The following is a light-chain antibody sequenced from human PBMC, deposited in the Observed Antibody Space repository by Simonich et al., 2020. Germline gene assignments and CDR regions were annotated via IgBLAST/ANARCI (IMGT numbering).Light chain of an antibody. J-gene: IGLJ3*02. CDR2: EVR. CDR1: SSDVGGYNY. V-gene: IGLV2-14*01. Sequence: QSALTQPASVSGSPGQSITISCTGTSSDVGGYNYVSWYQQHPGKAPILMINEVRKRPSGVSNRFSVSKSGNTASLTISGLQAEDEADYYCSSYTSSSTWVFGGGTKLTVL. CDR3: SSYTSSSTWV.